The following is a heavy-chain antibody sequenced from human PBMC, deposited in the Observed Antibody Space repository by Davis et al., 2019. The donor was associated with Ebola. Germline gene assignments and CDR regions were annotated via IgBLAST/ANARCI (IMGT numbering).Heavy chain of an antibody. Sequence: ASVKVSCKASGYTFTGYYMHWVRQAPGQGLEWMGWINPNSGGTNYAQKFQGWVTMTRDTSISTAYMELSRLRSDDTAVYYCARDRGYDFWSGYYLPPRGMDVWGQGTTVTVSS. CDR3: ARDRGYDFWSGYYLPPRGMDV. V-gene: IGHV1-2*04. J-gene: IGHJ6*02. CDR1: GYTFTGYY. D-gene: IGHD3-3*01. CDR2: INPNSGGT.